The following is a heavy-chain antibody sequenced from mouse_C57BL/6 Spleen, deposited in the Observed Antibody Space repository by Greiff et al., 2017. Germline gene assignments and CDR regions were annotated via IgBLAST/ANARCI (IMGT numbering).Heavy chain of an antibody. V-gene: IGHV5-4*01. CDR3: ARDQGVTTAWFAY. CDR1: GFTFSSYA. Sequence: EVMLVESGGGLVKPGGSLKLSCAASGFTFSSYAMSLVRQTPEKRLEWVATISDGGSYTYYPDNVKGRFTISRNNAKNNLYLQMSHLKAEDTAMYYCARDQGVTTAWFAYWGQGTLVTVSA. CDR2: ISDGGSYT. D-gene: IGHD2-2*01. J-gene: IGHJ3*01.